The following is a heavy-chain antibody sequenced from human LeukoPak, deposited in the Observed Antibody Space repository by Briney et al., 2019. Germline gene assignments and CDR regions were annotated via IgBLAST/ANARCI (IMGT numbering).Heavy chain of an antibody. D-gene: IGHD3-9*01. V-gene: IGHV4-34*01. CDR1: GGSFSGYY. CDR3: ARGGYYDILTGYYNVAYFDY. Sequence: SETLSLTCAVYGGSFSGYYWSWVRQPPGKGLEWIGEINHGESTNYNPSLKSRVTVSVDTSKNQFSLKLSSVTAADTAVYYCARGGYYDILTGYYNVAYFDYWGQGTLVTVSS. CDR2: INHGEST. J-gene: IGHJ4*02.